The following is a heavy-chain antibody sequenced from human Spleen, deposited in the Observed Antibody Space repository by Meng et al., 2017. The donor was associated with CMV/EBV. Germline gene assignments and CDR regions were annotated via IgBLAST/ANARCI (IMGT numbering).Heavy chain of an antibody. D-gene: IGHD1-26*01. CDR2: IYYSGST. CDR1: GGSISSYY. CDR3: ATSPRASSGNYYFDY. V-gene: IGHV4-59*01. Sequence: SETLSLTCTVSGGSISSYYWSWIRQPPGKGLEWIGYIYYSGSTNYNPSLKSRVTISVDTSKKQFSLKLSSVTAADTAVYYCATSPRASSGNYYFDYWGQGTLVTVSS. J-gene: IGHJ4*02.